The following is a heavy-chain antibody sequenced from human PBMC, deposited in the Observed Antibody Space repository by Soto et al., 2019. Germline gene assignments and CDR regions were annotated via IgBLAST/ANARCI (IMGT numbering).Heavy chain of an antibody. J-gene: IGHJ4*02. CDR1: GFTFSSYA. CDR2: ISYDGSNK. Sequence: QVQLVESGGGVVQPGRSLRLSCAASGFTFSSYAMRWVRQAPGKGLEWVAVISYDGSNKYYADSVKGRFTISRDNSKNTLYLQMNSLRAEDTAVYYCARASSGYSYGSFDYWGQGTLVTVSS. D-gene: IGHD5-18*01. V-gene: IGHV3-30-3*01. CDR3: ARASSGYSYGSFDY.